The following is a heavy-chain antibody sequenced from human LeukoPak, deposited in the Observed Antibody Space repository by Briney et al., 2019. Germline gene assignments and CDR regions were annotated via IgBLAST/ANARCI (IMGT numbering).Heavy chain of an antibody. Sequence: GGSLRLSCAASGFTFSSYWMSWVRQAPGKGLEWVANIKQDGSEKYYADSVKGRFTISRDNPEKTLYLQINSLRVEDTAVYYCVRDGPRAFCGGECYPDFDYWGQGTLVTVSS. CDR2: IKQDGSEK. D-gene: IGHD2-21*01. J-gene: IGHJ4*02. CDR3: VRDGPRAFCGGECYPDFDY. V-gene: IGHV3-7*01. CDR1: GFTFSSYW.